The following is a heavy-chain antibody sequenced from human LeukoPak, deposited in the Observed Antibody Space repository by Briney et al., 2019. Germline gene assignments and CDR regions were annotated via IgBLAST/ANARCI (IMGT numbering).Heavy chain of an antibody. V-gene: IGHV4-34*01. D-gene: IGHD3-9*01. Sequence: SETLSLTCAVYGGSFSGYYWSWIRQPPGKGLEWIGEINHSGSTNYNPSLKSRVTISVDTSKNQFSLKLSSVTAADTAVYYCAIKILTGYYSSFDYWGQGTLVTVSS. CDR1: GGSFSGYY. J-gene: IGHJ4*02. CDR2: INHSGST. CDR3: AIKILTGYYSSFDY.